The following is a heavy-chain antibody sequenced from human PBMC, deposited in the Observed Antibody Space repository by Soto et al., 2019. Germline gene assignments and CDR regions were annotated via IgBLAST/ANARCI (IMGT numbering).Heavy chain of an antibody. Sequence: SETLSLTCAVYGGSFSGYYWSWIRQPPGKGPEWIGEINHSGSTNYNPSLKSRVTISVDTSKNQFSLKLSSVTAADTAVYYCARGNKPSGDHHARWFDPWGQGTLVTVSS. J-gene: IGHJ5*02. CDR2: INHSGST. D-gene: IGHD2-21*01. CDR1: GGSFSGYY. CDR3: ARGNKPSGDHHARWFDP. V-gene: IGHV4-34*01.